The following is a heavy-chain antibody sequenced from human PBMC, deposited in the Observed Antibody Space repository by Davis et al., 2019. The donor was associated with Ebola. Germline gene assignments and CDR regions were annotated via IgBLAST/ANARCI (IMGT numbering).Heavy chain of an antibody. D-gene: IGHD3-22*01. CDR1: GYTFTSYG. V-gene: IGHV1-18*01. CDR3: ARGYDSSGYPPDDY. J-gene: IGHJ4*02. Sequence: ASVKVSCKASGYTFTSYGISWVRQAPGQGLEWMGWISAYNGNTNYPQKFQGRVTITRDTSASTAYMELSSLRSEDTAVYYCARGYDSSGYPPDDYWGQGTLVTVSS. CDR2: ISAYNGNT.